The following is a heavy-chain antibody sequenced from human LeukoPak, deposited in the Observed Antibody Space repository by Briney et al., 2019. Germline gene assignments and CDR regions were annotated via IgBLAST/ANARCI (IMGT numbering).Heavy chain of an antibody. J-gene: IGHJ4*02. D-gene: IGHD4-17*01. V-gene: IGHV1-3*01. CDR3: ARGAADYGLDYFDY. Sequence: ASVKVSCKASGYTFTSYAMHWVRQAPGQRLEWMGWINAGNGNTKYSQKFQGRITITRDTSASTAYMELSSLRSEDTAVYYCARGAADYGLDYFDYWGQGTLVTVSS. CDR1: GYTFTSYA. CDR2: INAGNGNT.